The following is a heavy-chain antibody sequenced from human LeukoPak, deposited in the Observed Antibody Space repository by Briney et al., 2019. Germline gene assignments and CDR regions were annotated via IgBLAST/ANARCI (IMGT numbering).Heavy chain of an antibody. CDR3: AKDGYSYGSNYLDY. CDR1: GFTFSDHY. CDR2: ISGSSGDI. J-gene: IGHJ4*02. Sequence: GGSLRLSCAASGFTFSDHYMNWIRQAPGKGLEWISYISGSSGDIKYADSVKGRFTISRDNAKNSLYLQMNSLRAEDTAVYYCAKDGYSYGSNYLDYWGQGTLVTVSS. V-gene: IGHV3-11*05. D-gene: IGHD5-18*01.